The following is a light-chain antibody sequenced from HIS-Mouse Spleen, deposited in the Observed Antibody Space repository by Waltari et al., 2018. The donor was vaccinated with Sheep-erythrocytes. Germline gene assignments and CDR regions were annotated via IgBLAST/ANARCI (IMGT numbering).Light chain of an antibody. CDR1: SSHIGSNY. CDR2: RNK. V-gene: IGLV1-47*01. CDR3: AAWDDSLSGNWV. J-gene: IGLJ3*02. Sequence: QSVLTQPPSASGTPGQRVTISCSGSSSHIGSNYVYWYQHLPGTAPKILIDRNKPRPSGVPYRFSGSKAGTAASLAISGLRSEDEADYYCAAWDDSLSGNWVFGGGTKLTVL.